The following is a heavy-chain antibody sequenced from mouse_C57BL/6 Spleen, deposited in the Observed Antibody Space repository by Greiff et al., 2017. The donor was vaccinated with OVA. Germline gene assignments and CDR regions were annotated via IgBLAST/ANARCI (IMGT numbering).Heavy chain of an antibody. V-gene: IGHV1-82*01. CDR3: ARWGGSSFFDY. J-gene: IGHJ2*01. D-gene: IGHD1-1*01. Sequence: VQLQQSGPELVKPGASVKISCKASGYAFSSSWMNWVKQRPGKGLEWIGRIYPGAGDTNYNGKFKGKGTLTADKTSSTAYTHLSRLTSEDSAVYICARWGGSSFFDYRGQGTTLTVSS. CDR2: IYPGAGDT. CDR1: GYAFSSSW.